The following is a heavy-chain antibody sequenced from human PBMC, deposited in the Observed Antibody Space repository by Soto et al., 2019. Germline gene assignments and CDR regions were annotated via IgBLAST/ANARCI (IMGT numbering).Heavy chain of an antibody. V-gene: IGHV3-30*18. CDR3: AKGVSSSWYGFDY. J-gene: IGHJ4*02. D-gene: IGHD6-13*01. CDR1: GFTFSSYG. CDR2: ISYDGSNK. Sequence: PGGSLRLSCAASGFTFSSYGMHWVRQAPGKGLEWVAVISYDGSNKYYADSVKGRFTISRDNSKNTLYLQMNSLRAEDTAVYYCAKGVSSSWYGFDYWGQETLVTVSS.